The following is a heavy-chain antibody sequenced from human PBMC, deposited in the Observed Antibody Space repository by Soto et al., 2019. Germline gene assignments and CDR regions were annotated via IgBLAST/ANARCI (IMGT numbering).Heavy chain of an antibody. Sequence: QTLSLTCAITGDSVSGNSAVWSGVSQSPSRGLEWLGRTYYRSKWYYEYAVSVRGRITINPDTSKNQYSLQLNSVTPEDTAVYFCARGEQYSGRIFDYWGQGTLVTVSS. CDR2: TYYRSKWYY. V-gene: IGHV6-1*01. CDR1: GDSVSGNSAV. D-gene: IGHD1-26*01. J-gene: IGHJ4*01. CDR3: ARGEQYSGRIFDY.